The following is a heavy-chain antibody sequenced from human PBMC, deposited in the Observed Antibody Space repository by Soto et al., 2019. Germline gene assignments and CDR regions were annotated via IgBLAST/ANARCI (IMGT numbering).Heavy chain of an antibody. V-gene: IGHV4-59*01. CDR2: IHHSGRT. Sequence: PSETLSLTCTVSGGSISTYYWNWIRQTPGKGLEWIGYIHHSGRTNYNPSLRSRVTISVDTSKNQFSLKLTSVTAADSAIYYCERICHDSVVTPPSELHLWGQGALVTVS. CDR3: ERICHDSVVTPPSELHL. CDR1: GGSISTYY. J-gene: IGHJ1*01. D-gene: IGHD2-21*01.